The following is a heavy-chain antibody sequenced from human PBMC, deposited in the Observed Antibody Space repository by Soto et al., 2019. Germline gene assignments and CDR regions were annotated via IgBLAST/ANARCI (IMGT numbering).Heavy chain of an antibody. CDR1: GYTFTSYD. D-gene: IGHD4-17*01. CDR2: MNPNSGNT. Sequence: GASVKVSCKASGYTFTSYDINWVRQATGQGLEWMGWMNPNSGNTGYAQKFQGRVTMTRNTSISTAYMELSSLRSEDTAVYYCARRGAVTSGHYYYYYMDVWGKGTTVTGSS. J-gene: IGHJ6*03. V-gene: IGHV1-8*01. CDR3: ARRGAVTSGHYYYYYMDV.